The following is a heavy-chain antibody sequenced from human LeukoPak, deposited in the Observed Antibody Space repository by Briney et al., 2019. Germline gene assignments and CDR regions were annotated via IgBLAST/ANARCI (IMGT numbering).Heavy chain of an antibody. Sequence: PGGSLRLSCAASGFTFSNYAMSWVHQAPGKGLEWVTSITGNALNTYYTGFIKGRFTISRDDSKNTLYLHLSSLRVEDTAVYYCAKLQDFYDNSGYSYFDNCGQGTLVTVSS. CDR1: GFTFSNYA. J-gene: IGHJ4*02. V-gene: IGHV3-23*01. CDR2: ITGNALNT. CDR3: AKLQDFYDNSGYSYFDN. D-gene: IGHD3-22*01.